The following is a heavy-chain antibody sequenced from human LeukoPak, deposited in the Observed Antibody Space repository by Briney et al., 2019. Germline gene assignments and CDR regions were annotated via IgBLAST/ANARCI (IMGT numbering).Heavy chain of an antibody. CDR2: ISAYNGNT. V-gene: IGHV1-18*01. Sequence: ASVKVSCKASGYTFTSYGISWVRQAPGQGLEWMGWISAYNGNTNYAQKLQGRVTMTRNTSINTAYMELSSLRSEDTAVYYCARESSGNYPDYWGQGTLVTVSS. D-gene: IGHD1-26*01. J-gene: IGHJ4*02. CDR1: GYTFTSYG. CDR3: ARESSGNYPDY.